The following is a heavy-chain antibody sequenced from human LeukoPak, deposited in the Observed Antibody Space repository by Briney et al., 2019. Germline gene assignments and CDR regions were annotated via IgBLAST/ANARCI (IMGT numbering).Heavy chain of an antibody. CDR1: GGSFSGYY. Sequence: RASETLSLTCAVYGGSFSGYYWSWIRQPPGKGLEWIGEINHSRSTNYNPSLKSRVTISVDTSKNQFSLKLSSVTAADTAVYYCARGGRITGDAFDIWGQGTMVTVSS. V-gene: IGHV4-34*01. CDR3: ARGGRITGDAFDI. J-gene: IGHJ3*02. D-gene: IGHD3-10*01. CDR2: INHSRST.